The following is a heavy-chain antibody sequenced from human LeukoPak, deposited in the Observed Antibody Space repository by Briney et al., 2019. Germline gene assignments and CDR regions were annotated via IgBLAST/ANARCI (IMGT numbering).Heavy chain of an antibody. J-gene: IGHJ3*02. CDR3: ARGGYSSSWYDAFDI. CDR2: IYYSGST. CDR1: GGSISSGGYY. Sequence: SQTLSLTCTVSGGSISSGGYYWSWIRQHPGKGLEWIGYIYYSGSTYCNPSLKSRVTISVDTSKNQFSLKLSSVTAADTAVYYCARGGYSSSWYDAFDIWGQGTMVTVSS. V-gene: IGHV4-31*03. D-gene: IGHD6-13*01.